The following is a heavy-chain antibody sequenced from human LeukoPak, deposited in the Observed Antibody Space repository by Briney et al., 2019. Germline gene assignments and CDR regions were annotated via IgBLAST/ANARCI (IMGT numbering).Heavy chain of an antibody. CDR1: GFTVSSNY. CDR2: FYSGGRT. D-gene: IGHD6-19*01. CDR3: RGGAGWSYFEY. J-gene: IGHJ4*02. Sequence: GGSLRLSCAASGFTVSSNYMSWARQAPGEGLEGVSVFYSGGRTYYADSVEGRFPISRHNSKNTLHLQMNGLRADDAVVYYCRGGAGWSYFEYWGQGTLVTVSS. V-gene: IGHV3-66*02.